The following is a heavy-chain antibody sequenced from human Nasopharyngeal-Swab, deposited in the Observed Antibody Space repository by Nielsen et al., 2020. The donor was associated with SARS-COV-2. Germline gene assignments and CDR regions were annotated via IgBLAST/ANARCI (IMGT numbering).Heavy chain of an antibody. J-gene: IGHJ3*02. D-gene: IGHD2-2*01. V-gene: IGHV4-39*01. Sequence: SETLSLTCTVSGGSISSSSYYWGWIRQPQGKALEWIGSIYYSGSTYYNPSLKSRVTISVDTSKNQFSLKLSSVTAADTAVYYCATVEYCSSTSCYYDAFDIWGQGTMVTVSS. CDR1: GGSISSSSYY. CDR3: ATVEYCSSTSCYYDAFDI. CDR2: IYYSGST.